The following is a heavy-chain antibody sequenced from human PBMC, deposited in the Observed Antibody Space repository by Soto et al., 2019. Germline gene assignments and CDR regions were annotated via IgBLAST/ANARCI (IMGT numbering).Heavy chain of an antibody. J-gene: IGHJ4*02. CDR2: IYHSGST. CDR3: ARREQWLAGYFDY. V-gene: IGHV4-39*01. CDR1: GDSISSSGFY. Sequence: SETLSLTCTVSGDSISSSGFYWGWIRQPPGKGLEWIGSIYHSGSTYYNPSHKSRVTISIDTSQNQFSLKLRSVTAADTAVYYCARREQWLAGYFDYWGQGTLVTVSS. D-gene: IGHD6-19*01.